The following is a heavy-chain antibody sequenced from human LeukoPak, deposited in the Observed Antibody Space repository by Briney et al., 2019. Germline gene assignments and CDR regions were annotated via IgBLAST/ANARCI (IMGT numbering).Heavy chain of an antibody. CDR2: IYHSGST. D-gene: IGHD6-6*01. CDR3: ARDVPGSPSGIDY. Sequence: SETLSLTCAVSGGSISSSDWWSWVRQPPGKGLEWIGEIYHSGSTNYNPSLKSRVTISVDTSKNQFSLKLSSVTAADTAVYYCARDVPGSPSGIDYWGQGTLVTVSS. J-gene: IGHJ4*02. V-gene: IGHV4-4*02. CDR1: GGSISSSDW.